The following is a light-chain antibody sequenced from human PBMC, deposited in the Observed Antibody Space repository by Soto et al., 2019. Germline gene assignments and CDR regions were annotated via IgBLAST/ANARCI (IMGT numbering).Light chain of an antibody. CDR1: SGDIGSYNR. V-gene: IGLV2-14*01. CDR2: EVT. J-gene: IGLJ1*01. Sequence: LAQPASVSGSPGQSITISCTGTSGDIGSYNRVSWYQQHPGKAPKLIIYEVTDRPSGVSNRFSGSKSGNTASLTISGLQAEDEAEYYCSSYTNINTRACVFGTGTKVTVL. CDR3: SSYTNINTRACV.